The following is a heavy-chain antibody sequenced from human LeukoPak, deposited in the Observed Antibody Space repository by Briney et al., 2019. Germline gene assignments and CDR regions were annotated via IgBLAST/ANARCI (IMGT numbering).Heavy chain of an antibody. J-gene: IGHJ4*02. V-gene: IGHV3-30*02. CDR1: GFIFSSYG. CDR3: AKVRWGSDNALDS. CDR2: IRYDGSKK. D-gene: IGHD3-16*01. Sequence: GGSLRLSCAASGFIFSSYGMHWVRQAPGKGLEWVAFIRYDGSKKYYADSVKGRFTISRDNSKNTLYLQMNSLRAEDTAVYYCAKVRWGSDNALDSWGQGTLVTGSS.